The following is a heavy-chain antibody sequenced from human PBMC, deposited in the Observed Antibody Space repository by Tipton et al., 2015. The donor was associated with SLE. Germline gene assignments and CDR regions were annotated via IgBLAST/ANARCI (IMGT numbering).Heavy chain of an antibody. D-gene: IGHD6-13*01. Sequence: SLRLSCAASGFTFSSYWMAWVRQTPGKGLEWVANINQDERQKYYVNSVKGRFTISRDNAKNSLYLQMNSLRAEDTALYYCAREPQGGAADTDYWGQGTLVTVSS. J-gene: IGHJ4*02. CDR3: AREPQGGAADTDY. CDR1: GFTFSSYW. V-gene: IGHV3-7*01. CDR2: INQDERQK.